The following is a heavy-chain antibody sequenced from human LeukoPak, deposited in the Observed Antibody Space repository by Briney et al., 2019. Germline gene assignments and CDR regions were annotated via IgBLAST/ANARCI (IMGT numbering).Heavy chain of an antibody. V-gene: IGHV3-11*06. Sequence: GSLRLSCAASGFTFSDYYMSWIRQAPGKGLEWVSYLSSSSSYTNYADSVKGRFTISRDNAKNSLYLQMNSLRAEDTAVYYCATGNGDGYNYVGAFDIWGQGTMVTVSS. D-gene: IGHD5-24*01. CDR1: GFTFSDYY. J-gene: IGHJ3*02. CDR3: ATGNGDGYNYVGAFDI. CDR2: LSSSSSYT.